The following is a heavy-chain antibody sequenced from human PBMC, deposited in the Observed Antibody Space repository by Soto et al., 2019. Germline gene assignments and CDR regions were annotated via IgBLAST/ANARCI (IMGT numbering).Heavy chain of an antibody. CDR3: TTTLGYCSTSCP. J-gene: IGHJ1*01. CDR1: GFTFSNAW. Sequence: EVQLVESGGGLVKPGESLRLSCAASGFTFSNAWMNWVRQGPGKGLEWVGRIKSNAYGATTDYAAPVKGRFTISRDDSRDTLYLQMNSLKTEDTAVYYCTTTLGYCSTSCPRGQGSLVTVSS. D-gene: IGHD2-2*01. V-gene: IGHV3-15*01. CDR2: IKSNAYGATT.